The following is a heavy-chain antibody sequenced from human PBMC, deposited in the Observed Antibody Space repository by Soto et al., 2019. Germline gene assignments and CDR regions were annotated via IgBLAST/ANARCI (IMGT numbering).Heavy chain of an antibody. CDR2: IRSKANSYAT. CDR3: TRHPIMYSSSWYSNYYYYMDV. D-gene: IGHD6-13*01. CDR1: GFTFSGSA. Sequence: GGSLRLSCAASGFTFSGSAMHWVRQASGKGLEWVGRIRSKANSYATAYAASVKGRFTISRDDSKNTAYLQMNSLKTEDTAVYYCTRHPIMYSSSWYSNYYYYMDVWGKGTTVTVSS. J-gene: IGHJ6*03. V-gene: IGHV3-73*01.